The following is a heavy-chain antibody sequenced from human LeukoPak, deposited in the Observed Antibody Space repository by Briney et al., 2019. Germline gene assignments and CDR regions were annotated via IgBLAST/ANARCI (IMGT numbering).Heavy chain of an antibody. D-gene: IGHD3-22*01. J-gene: IGHJ4*02. CDR3: ARDLGDSSGYYDY. Sequence: GGSLRLSCAASGFTVSSNYMSWVRQAPGKGLEWVSVIYSGGSTYYAASVKGRFSISRDHSKNTLYLQMNSLRAEDTAVYYCARDLGDSSGYYDYWGQGTLVTVSS. CDR1: GFTVSSNY. V-gene: IGHV3-53*01. CDR2: IYSGGST.